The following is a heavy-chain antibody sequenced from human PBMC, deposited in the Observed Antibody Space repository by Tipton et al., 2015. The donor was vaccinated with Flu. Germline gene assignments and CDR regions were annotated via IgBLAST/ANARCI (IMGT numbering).Heavy chain of an antibody. J-gene: IGHJ4*02. Sequence: LRLSCEASGYSISRGYYWGWIRQPPGKGLEWIGSIYHNGDIHFNPSLKSRVSISVDTSNNRFSLNLTSVTAADTAVYYCARAEIGDFDYWGQGTLVTVSS. CDR2: IYHNGDI. D-gene: IGHD2/OR15-2a*01. CDR1: GYSISRGYY. CDR3: ARAEIGDFDY. V-gene: IGHV4-38-2*01.